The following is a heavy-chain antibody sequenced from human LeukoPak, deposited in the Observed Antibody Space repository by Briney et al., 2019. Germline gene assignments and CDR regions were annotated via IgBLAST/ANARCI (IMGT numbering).Heavy chain of an antibody. CDR3: AQVPLRGASDI. V-gene: IGHV3-30*02. Sequence: PGGSLRLSCAASGFTFGDYGMHWVRQPPGKGLEWVTFIRYDGGDKLYADSVKGRFTISRDNSKNTVYLQMNSLRVEDTAVYFCAQVPLRGASDIWGQGTMVTVSS. CDR1: GFTFGDYG. J-gene: IGHJ3*02. CDR2: IRYDGGDK.